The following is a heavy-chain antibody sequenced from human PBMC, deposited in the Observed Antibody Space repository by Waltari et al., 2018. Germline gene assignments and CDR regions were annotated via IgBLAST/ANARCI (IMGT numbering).Heavy chain of an antibody. CDR2: TTDSERT. CDR1: GGSFRGYY. V-gene: IGHV4-34*02. J-gene: IGHJ4*02. Sequence: QVQLQQWGAGLLKPSETLSLTCAVYGGSFRGYYWSWIRQPPGKGLEWIGKTTDSERTKYNPSLNSRISISVDTSKNQFSLTVFSVTAADAAVYYCARGDGTGKYGYWGQGTRVTVSS. D-gene: IGHD1-1*01. CDR3: ARGDGTGKYGY.